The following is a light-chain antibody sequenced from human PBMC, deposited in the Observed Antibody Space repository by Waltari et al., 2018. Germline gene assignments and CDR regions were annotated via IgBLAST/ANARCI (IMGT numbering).Light chain of an antibody. CDR1: GPAVGASDP. CDR3: SSQTLDGLVL. CDR2: DVT. Sequence: QSALTQPASVSGSPGQSLTIPCSGVGPAVGASDPVPWPQHHPGKAPQVIIYDVTNRPSGVSDRFSASKSANTASLTISRLQPEDEADYYCSSQTLDGLVLFGGGTRLTVL. V-gene: IGLV2-14*03. J-gene: IGLJ2*01.